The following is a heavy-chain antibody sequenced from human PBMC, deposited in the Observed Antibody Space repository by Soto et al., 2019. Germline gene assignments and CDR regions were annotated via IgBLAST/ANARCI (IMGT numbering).Heavy chain of an antibody. Sequence: GASVKVSCKASGGTFSSYAISWVRQAPGQGLEWMEGIIPIFGTANYAQKFQGRVTITADESTSTAYMELSSLRSEDTAVYYCARSEMATTVFDYWGQGTLVTVSS. CDR2: IIPIFGTA. D-gene: IGHD5-12*01. CDR3: ARSEMATTVFDY. CDR1: GGTFSSYA. J-gene: IGHJ4*02. V-gene: IGHV1-69*13.